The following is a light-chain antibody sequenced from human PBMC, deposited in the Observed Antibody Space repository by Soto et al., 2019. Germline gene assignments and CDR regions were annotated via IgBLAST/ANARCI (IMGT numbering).Light chain of an antibody. CDR1: SSNIGAGYD. V-gene: IGLV1-40*01. J-gene: IGLJ2*01. CDR3: QSHDSSLSGSV. Sequence: SVLTQPPSVSGAPGQRVTISCTGSSSNIGAGYDVHWYQQFPGTAPKLLIYGNSNRPSGVPDRFSGSKSGTSASLAITGLQAEDEADYYCQSHDSSLSGSVFGGGTKVTVL. CDR2: GNS.